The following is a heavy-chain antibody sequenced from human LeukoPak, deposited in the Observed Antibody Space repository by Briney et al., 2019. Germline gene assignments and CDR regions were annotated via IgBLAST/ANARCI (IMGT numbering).Heavy chain of an antibody. J-gene: IGHJ4*02. Sequence: PSETLSLTCAVYGGSFSGYYWSWIRQPPGKGLEWIGEINHSGSTSYNPSLKSRVTISVDTSKNQFSLKLSSVTAADTAVYYCARALRWLHGTYYFDYWGQGTLVTVSS. CDR3: ARALRWLHGTYYFDY. CDR1: GGSFSGYY. V-gene: IGHV4-34*01. D-gene: IGHD5-24*01. CDR2: INHSGST.